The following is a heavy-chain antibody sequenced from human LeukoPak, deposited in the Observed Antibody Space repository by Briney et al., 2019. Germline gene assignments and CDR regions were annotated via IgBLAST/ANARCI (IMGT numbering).Heavy chain of an antibody. D-gene: IGHD6-13*01. Sequence: GGSLRLSCAASGFTFSGSAMHWVRQASGKGLEWVGRIRSKANSYATAYAASVKGRFTISRDDSKNTAYLQMNSLKTEDTAVYYCYLGAATSGGLFDYWGQGTLVTVSS. CDR1: GFTFSGSA. V-gene: IGHV3-73*01. CDR3: YLGAATSGGLFDY. J-gene: IGHJ4*02. CDR2: IRSKANSYAT.